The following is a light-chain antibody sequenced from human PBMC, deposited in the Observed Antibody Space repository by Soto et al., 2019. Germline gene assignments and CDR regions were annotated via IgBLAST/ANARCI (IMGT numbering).Light chain of an antibody. CDR3: SSHTSGSTRV. CDR2: EGS. CDR1: SSDVGSYNL. V-gene: IGLV2-14*02. Sequence: QSVLTQPASVSGSPGQSITISCTGTSSDVGSYNLVSWYQQHPGKAPKLMIYEGSKRPSGVSNRFSGSKSGNTASLTISGLQPEDEADYYCSSHTSGSTRVFGSGTKVTVL. J-gene: IGLJ1*01.